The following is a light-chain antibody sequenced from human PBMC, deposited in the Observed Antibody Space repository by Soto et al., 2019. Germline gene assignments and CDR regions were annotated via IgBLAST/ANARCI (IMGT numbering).Light chain of an antibody. V-gene: IGKV3-20*01. CDR1: QSVSSSY. Sequence: EIVLTQSPSTLSLSPGERATLSCRASQSVSSSYLAWYQQKPVQAPRLLIYGASSRAAGIPDRFSGSGSGTDFTLTISRLEPEDFAVYYCQQYGSSPRYTFGQGNKLEIK. CDR2: GAS. CDR3: QQYGSSPRYT. J-gene: IGKJ2*01.